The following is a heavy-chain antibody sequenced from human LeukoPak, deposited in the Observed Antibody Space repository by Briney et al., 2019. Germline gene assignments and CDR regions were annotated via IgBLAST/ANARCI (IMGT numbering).Heavy chain of an antibody. V-gene: IGHV4-4*09. Sequence: PSETLSLTCTVSGGSISSYYWSWIRQPPGKGLEWIGYIYTSGSTNYNPSLKSRVTISVDTSKNQFSLKLSSVTAADTAVYYCAGLAKYSSSVGLDYWGQGTLVTVSS. D-gene: IGHD6-6*01. CDR2: IYTSGST. CDR1: GGSISSYY. CDR3: AGLAKYSSSVGLDY. J-gene: IGHJ4*02.